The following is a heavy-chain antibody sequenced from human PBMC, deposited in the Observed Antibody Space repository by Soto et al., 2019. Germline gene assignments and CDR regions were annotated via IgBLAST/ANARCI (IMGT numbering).Heavy chain of an antibody. CDR2: ISNDGNNK. J-gene: IGHJ4*02. CDR3: AKDRVSEHTNRWPQGH. Sequence: GGSLRLSCTASGFTFSHYGMHWVRQAPGKELEWGAVISNDGNNKYYADSVKGRFTISRDNSKNTLDLQLNSLRAEDTAVYFCAKDRVSEHTNRWPQGHWGQGALVTVSS. CDR1: GFTFSHYG. V-gene: IGHV3-30*18. D-gene: IGHD2-8*01.